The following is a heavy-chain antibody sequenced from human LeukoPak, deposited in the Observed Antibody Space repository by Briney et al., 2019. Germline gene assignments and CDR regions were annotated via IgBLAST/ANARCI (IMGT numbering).Heavy chain of an antibody. CDR1: GFTLSAYW. Sequence: GGSLRLSCAASGFTLSAYWMHWVRQAPGKGLMWVSRTEGDGNRITYADSVKGRFTISRDNAKNTLYLQMNSLRAEDTAVYYCTRRLDDWGQGTLVTVSS. J-gene: IGHJ4*02. D-gene: IGHD3-16*01. CDR2: TEGDGNRI. CDR3: TRRLDD. V-gene: IGHV3-74*01.